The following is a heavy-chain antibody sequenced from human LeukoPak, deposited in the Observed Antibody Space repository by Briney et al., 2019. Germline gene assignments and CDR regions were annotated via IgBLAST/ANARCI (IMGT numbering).Heavy chain of an antibody. V-gene: IGHV4-34*01. CDR2: INDSGTT. CDR1: GESLSGYY. Sequence: SETLSLTCVVYGESLSGYYWSWIRQSPGKGLEWIGEINDSGTTNYNPSLKSRVTISIDSSKNQFSLKLSSVTAADTAVYYCARGASCGGDCYWEDHYYYGTDVWGQGTTVTVSS. J-gene: IGHJ6*02. CDR3: ARGASCGGDCYWEDHYYYGTDV. D-gene: IGHD2-21*02.